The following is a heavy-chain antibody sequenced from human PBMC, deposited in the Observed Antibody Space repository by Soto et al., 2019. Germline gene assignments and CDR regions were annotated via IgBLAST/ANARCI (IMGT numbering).Heavy chain of an antibody. V-gene: IGHV4-34*01. CDR2: INDSGST. D-gene: IGHD2-15*01. J-gene: IGHJ4*02. CDR3: ARGPRDGFNCSGGSCQIDY. CDR1: GGSFSGYY. Sequence: SETLSLTYAVYGGSFSGYYWTWIRQPPGKGLEWIGEINDSGSTNYNPSLKSRVTISVDTSKNQFSLKLYSVTAADTAVYYCARGPRDGFNCSGGSCQIDYWGQGTLVTVSS.